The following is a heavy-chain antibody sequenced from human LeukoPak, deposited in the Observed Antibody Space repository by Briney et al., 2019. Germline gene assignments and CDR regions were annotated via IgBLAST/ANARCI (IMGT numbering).Heavy chain of an antibody. Sequence: GASVKVSCKASGYTFTSYGISWVRQAPGQGLEWMGWISAYNGNTNYAQKLQGRVTMTTDTSTSTAYMGLRSLRSDDTAVYYCARDYRYNWKDLFDYWGQGTLVTVSS. D-gene: IGHD1-1*01. V-gene: IGHV1-18*01. CDR1: GYTFTSYG. J-gene: IGHJ4*02. CDR3: ARDYRYNWKDLFDY. CDR2: ISAYNGNT.